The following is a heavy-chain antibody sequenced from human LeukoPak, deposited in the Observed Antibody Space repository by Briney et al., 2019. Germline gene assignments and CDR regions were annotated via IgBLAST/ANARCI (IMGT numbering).Heavy chain of an antibody. J-gene: IGHJ4*02. CDR2: ISGVGGST. V-gene: IGHV3-43*02. D-gene: IGHD3-22*01. CDR1: GFSFDDYA. Sequence: GVSLRLSCAASGFSFDDYAMQWVRQAPGKGLEWVSLISGVGGSTYYADSVKGRFTISRDNSKNSLYLQMNSLRTEDTALYYCAKDPYYYDSSGYYYPDYWGQGTLVTVSS. CDR3: AKDPYYYDSSGYYYPDY.